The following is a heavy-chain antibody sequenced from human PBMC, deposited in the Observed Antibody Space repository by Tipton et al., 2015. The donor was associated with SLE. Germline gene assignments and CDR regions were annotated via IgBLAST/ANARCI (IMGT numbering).Heavy chain of an antibody. CDR3: ARDGGVGATRGAFDI. CDR1: GGSISSYY. CDR2: IYYSGST. Sequence: TLSLTCTVSGGSISSYYWSWIRQPPGKGLEWIGYIYYSGSTNYNPSLKSRVTISVDTSKNQFSLKLSSATAADTAVYYCARDGGVGATRGAFDIWGQGTMVTVSS. D-gene: IGHD1-26*01. J-gene: IGHJ3*02. V-gene: IGHV4-59*01.